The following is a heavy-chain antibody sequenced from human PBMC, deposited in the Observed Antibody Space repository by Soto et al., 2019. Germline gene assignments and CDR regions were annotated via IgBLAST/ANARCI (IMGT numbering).Heavy chain of an antibody. J-gene: IGHJ4*02. CDR2: ISGSGGIT. Sequence: EVQLLESGGALVQPGGSLRLSCAASGFTFRSYAMSWVRQAPGKGLEWVSLISGSGGITYYADSVKGRFTISRDNSKNTLYLQMNSLRAEDTAVYYCVKLMRTLLTSSSGDFDYWGQGTLVTVSS. CDR1: GFTFRSYA. D-gene: IGHD6-6*01. CDR3: VKLMRTLLTSSSGDFDY. V-gene: IGHV3-23*01.